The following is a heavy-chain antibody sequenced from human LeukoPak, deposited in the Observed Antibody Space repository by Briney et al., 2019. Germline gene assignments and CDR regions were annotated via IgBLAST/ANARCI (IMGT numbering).Heavy chain of an antibody. J-gene: IGHJ4*02. Sequence: SETLSLTCTVSGGPISTTSYYWGWIPRPPGKGQEWIESIYYSRSTYYNPSLKSRVTISVDTSQHQFSLKLSFVTAADTAVYYCARRQLLGVDYWGQGTLVTVS. CDR1: GGPISTTSYY. CDR2: IYYSRST. CDR3: ARRQLLGVDY. V-gene: IGHV4-39*01. D-gene: IGHD1-26*01.